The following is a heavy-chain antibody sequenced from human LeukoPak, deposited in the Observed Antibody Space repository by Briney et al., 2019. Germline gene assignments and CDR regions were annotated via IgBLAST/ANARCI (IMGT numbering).Heavy chain of an antibody. J-gene: IGHJ4*02. Sequence: GRSLRLSCAASGFTFSSYAMHWVRRAPGKGLEWVAVISYDGSNKYYADSVKGRFTISRDNSKNTLYLQMNSLRAEDTAVYYCARQEYYDSSGYYSPFDYWGQGTLVTVSS. D-gene: IGHD3-22*01. CDR1: GFTFSSYA. V-gene: IGHV3-30-3*01. CDR2: ISYDGSNK. CDR3: ARQEYYDSSGYYSPFDY.